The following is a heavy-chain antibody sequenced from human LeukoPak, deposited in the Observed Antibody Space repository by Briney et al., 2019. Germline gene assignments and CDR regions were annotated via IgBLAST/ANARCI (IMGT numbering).Heavy chain of an antibody. Sequence: PGRSLRLSCAASGFTFSSYAMHWVRQAPGRGLEWVAVISYDGSNKYYADSVKGRFTISRDNSKNTLYLQMNSLRAEDTAVYHCAREAFTYYYDSSGFGYWGQGTLVTVSS. V-gene: IGHV3-30-3*01. CDR3: AREAFTYYYDSSGFGY. D-gene: IGHD3-22*01. J-gene: IGHJ4*02. CDR2: ISYDGSNK. CDR1: GFTFSSYA.